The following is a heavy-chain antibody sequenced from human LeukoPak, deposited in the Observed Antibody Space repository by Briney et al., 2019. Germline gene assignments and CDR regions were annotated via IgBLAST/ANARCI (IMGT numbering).Heavy chain of an antibody. CDR3: ARDGGWLVGDY. V-gene: IGHV3-74*01. J-gene: IGHJ4*02. CDR1: GFTFSSYW. Sequence: PGGSLRLSCAASGFTFSSYWMHWVRQAPGKGLAWVSRINSDGSSTSYADSVKGRFTISRDNAKNTLYLQMNSLRAEDTAVYYCARDGGWLVGDYWGQGTLVTVSS. D-gene: IGHD6-19*01. CDR2: INSDGSST.